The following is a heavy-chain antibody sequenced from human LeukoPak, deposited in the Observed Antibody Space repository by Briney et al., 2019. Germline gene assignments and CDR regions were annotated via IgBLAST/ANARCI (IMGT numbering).Heavy chain of an antibody. V-gene: IGHV3-21*01. Sequence: GGSLRLSCAASGFSFSDYAMDWVRQAPGKGLEWVSAISSNSAYIFYSDSVEGRFTISRDNAKSSVSLQMNSLRDDDTAVYYCARGHYGSGIHQGAFDIWGQGTIVTVSS. CDR2: ISSNSAYI. D-gene: IGHD3-10*01. CDR1: GFSFSDYA. CDR3: ARGHYGSGIHQGAFDI. J-gene: IGHJ3*02.